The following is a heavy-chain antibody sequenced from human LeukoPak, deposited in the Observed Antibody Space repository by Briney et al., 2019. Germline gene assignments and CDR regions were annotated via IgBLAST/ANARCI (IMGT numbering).Heavy chain of an antibody. J-gene: IGHJ4*02. CDR2: IKQDGSEI. Sequence: GSLRLSCAASGLSFSNSWMSWVRQAPGKGLEWVANIKQDGSEIYYVDSVKGRFTISRDNTKNSLYLQMDSLRAGDTAVYYCVRISTAVAGADYWGQGTLVTVSS. CDR1: GLSFSNSW. V-gene: IGHV3-7*01. D-gene: IGHD6-19*01. CDR3: VRISTAVAGADY.